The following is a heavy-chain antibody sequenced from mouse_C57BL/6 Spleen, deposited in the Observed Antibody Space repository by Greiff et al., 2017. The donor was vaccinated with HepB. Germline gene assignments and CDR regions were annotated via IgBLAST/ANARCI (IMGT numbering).Heavy chain of an antibody. CDR2: ISAGGSYT. CDR3: ARDNDDGYYY. Sequence: EVQLVESGGGLVKPGGSLKLSCAASGFTFSSYAMSWVRQTPEKRLEWVATISAGGSYTYYPDNVKGRFTISRDNATNNLYLQMSHLKSEDTAMYYCARDNDDGYYYWGQGTLVTVAA. CDR1: GFTFSSYA. D-gene: IGHD2-3*01. J-gene: IGHJ3*01. V-gene: IGHV5-4*01.